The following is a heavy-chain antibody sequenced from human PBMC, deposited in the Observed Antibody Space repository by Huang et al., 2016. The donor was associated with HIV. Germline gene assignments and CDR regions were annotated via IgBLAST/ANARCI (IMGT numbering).Heavy chain of an antibody. D-gene: IGHD3-22*01. CDR2: IYNSGDT. J-gene: IGHJ4*02. CDR3: VRQTFYYDSGGYPPDY. CDR1: GGSIKSTNFY. Sequence: HLQESGPGLVKPSETLSLTCSVSGGSIKSTNFYWGWLRQPPGKGLEWSGSIYNSGDTSYNPSLKSRVTISVDTSKKQFSLKLNFVTAADTAIYYCVRQTFYYDSGGYPPDYWGQGTLVIVSS. V-gene: IGHV4-39*01.